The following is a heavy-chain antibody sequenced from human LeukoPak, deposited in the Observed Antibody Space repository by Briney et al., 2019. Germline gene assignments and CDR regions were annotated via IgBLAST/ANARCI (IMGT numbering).Heavy chain of an antibody. CDR2: ISYDGSNK. Sequence: GRAPRPSCAASGIIFRKYAMHRVRQAPGKGVGGGAVISYDGSNKYYADSVKGRFTISRDNSKNTLFLQMNSLRTEDTAVYYCARDLDSSSWYILWFDPWGQGTLVTVSS. J-gene: IGHJ5*02. CDR1: GIIFRKYA. CDR3: ARDLDSSSWYILWFDP. D-gene: IGHD6-13*01. V-gene: IGHV3-30-3*01.